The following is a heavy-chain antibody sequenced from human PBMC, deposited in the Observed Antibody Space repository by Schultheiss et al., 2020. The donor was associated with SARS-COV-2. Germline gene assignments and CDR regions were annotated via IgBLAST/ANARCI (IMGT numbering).Heavy chain of an antibody. CDR3: ARVRGVKDGYNSFYYYYYGMDV. J-gene: IGHJ6*02. Sequence: SETLSLTCAVSGGSISSSNWWSWVRQPPGKGLEWIGEIYHSGSTYYNPSLRSRVTISVDKSTKQVSLKLSSVTAEDTAVYYCARVRGVKDGYNSFYYYYYGMDVWGQGSTVTVSS. V-gene: IGHV4-4*02. D-gene: IGHD5-24*01. CDR2: IYHSGST. CDR1: GGSISSSNW.